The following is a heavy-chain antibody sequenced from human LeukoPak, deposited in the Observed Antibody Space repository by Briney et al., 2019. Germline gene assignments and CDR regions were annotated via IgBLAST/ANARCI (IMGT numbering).Heavy chain of an antibody. D-gene: IGHD3-10*01. CDR3: AKGPLGGSGK. CDR2: IKGDGSEK. J-gene: IGHJ4*02. CDR1: TFTFSTYW. V-gene: IGHV3-7*04. Sequence: TGGSLRLSCAVSTFTFSTYWMTWVRQAPGKGLEWVASIKGDGSEKYYVDSVKGRFTISRDNSKNSVYLQMNSLRDEDTAVYYCAKGPLGGSGKWGQGTLVTVSS.